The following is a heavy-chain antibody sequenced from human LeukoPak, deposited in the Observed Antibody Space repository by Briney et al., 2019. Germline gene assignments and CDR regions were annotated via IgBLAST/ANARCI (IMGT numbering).Heavy chain of an antibody. CDR1: GGSISSGGYS. J-gene: IGHJ1*01. D-gene: IGHD4-23*01. V-gene: IGHV4-30-2*01. CDR2: IYHSGST. Sequence: SETLSLTCAVSGGSISSGGYSWRWIRQPPGKGLEWIGYIYHSGSTYYNPSLKSRLTISVDRSKNQFSLKLSSVTAADTAVYYCARDYGGEYFQHWGQGTLVTVSS. CDR3: ARDYGGEYFQH.